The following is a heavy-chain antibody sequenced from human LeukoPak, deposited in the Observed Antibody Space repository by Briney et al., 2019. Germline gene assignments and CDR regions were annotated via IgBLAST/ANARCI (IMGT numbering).Heavy chain of an antibody. Sequence: GGSLRLSCAASGFTFDDYAMHWVRQAPGKGLEWVSGISWNSGSIGYADSVKGRFTISRDNAKNSLYLQMNSLRAEDTALYYCAKDNGGSFGYWGQGTLVTVSS. V-gene: IGHV3-9*01. J-gene: IGHJ4*02. D-gene: IGHD1-26*01. CDR2: ISWNSGSI. CDR3: AKDNGGSFGY. CDR1: GFTFDDYA.